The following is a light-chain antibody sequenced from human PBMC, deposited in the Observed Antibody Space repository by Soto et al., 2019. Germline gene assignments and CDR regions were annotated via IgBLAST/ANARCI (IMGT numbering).Light chain of an antibody. V-gene: IGLV8-61*01. CDR1: SGSVSTTYS. CDR3: MLYMGGGLVV. Sequence: QTVVTQAPSFSVSPGGTVTLTCGLTSGSVSTTYSPSWYQQTPGQAPRTLIYSTNIRSSGVPDRFSGSILGTKAALTITGAQADDESDYHCMLYMGGGLVVFGGGTKLTVL. CDR2: STN. J-gene: IGLJ2*01.